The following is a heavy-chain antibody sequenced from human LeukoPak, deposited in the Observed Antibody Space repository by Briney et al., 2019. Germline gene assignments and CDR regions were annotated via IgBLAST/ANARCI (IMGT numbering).Heavy chain of an antibody. D-gene: IGHD3-10*01. CDR1: GGSISSSSYY. Sequence: SETLSLTCTVSGGSISSSSYYWGWIRQPPGKGLEWIGSIYYSGSTYYNPSLKSRVTISVDTSKNQFSLKLSSVTAADTAVYYCARSRSGALEPYYFDYWGQGTLVTVSS. CDR2: IYYSGST. J-gene: IGHJ4*02. V-gene: IGHV4-39*07. CDR3: ARSRSGALEPYYFDY.